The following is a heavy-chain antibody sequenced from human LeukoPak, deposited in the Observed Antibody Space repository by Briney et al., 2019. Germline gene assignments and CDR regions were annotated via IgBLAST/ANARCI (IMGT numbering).Heavy chain of an antibody. CDR3: ARELRFGEYYFDY. V-gene: IGHV3-53*01. CDR2: IYSGGST. CDR1: GFTVSSNY. Sequence: PGGSLRLSCAASGFTVSSNYMSWVRQAPGKGLEWVSVIYSGGSTYYADSVKGRFTISRDNSKNTLYLQMNSLRAEDTAVYYCARELRFGEYYFDYWGQGTLVTVSS. D-gene: IGHD3-10*01. J-gene: IGHJ4*02.